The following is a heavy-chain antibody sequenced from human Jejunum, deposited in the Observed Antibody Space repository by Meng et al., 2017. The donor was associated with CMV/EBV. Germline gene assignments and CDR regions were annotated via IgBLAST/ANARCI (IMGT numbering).Heavy chain of an antibody. CDR1: GGSISSGGSF. D-gene: IGHD2-2*01. V-gene: IGHV4-31*03. CDR3: ARTGTTSWGYFEY. J-gene: IGHJ4*02. CDR2: IYYSGTT. Sequence: TVSGGSISSGGSFWSWIRQHPGKGLEWIGYIYYSGTTYYNPSLKSRVTISLDTSKNQFSLELSSVTAADTAVYYCARTGTTSWGYFEYWGQGTLVTVSS.